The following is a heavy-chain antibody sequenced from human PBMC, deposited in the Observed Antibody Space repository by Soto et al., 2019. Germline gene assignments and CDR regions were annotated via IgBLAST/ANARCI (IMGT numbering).Heavy chain of an antibody. CDR2: ISYDGSNK. J-gene: IGHJ4*02. D-gene: IGHD6-25*01. Sequence: PGGSLRLSCAASGFTFNSYGMHWVRQAPGKGLEWVAVISYDGSNKYYADSVKGRFTISRDNSKNTLYLQMNSLRAEDTAVYYCAKDRLSLPLDYWGQGTLVTVSS. CDR3: AKDRLSLPLDY. V-gene: IGHV3-30*18. CDR1: GFTFNSYG.